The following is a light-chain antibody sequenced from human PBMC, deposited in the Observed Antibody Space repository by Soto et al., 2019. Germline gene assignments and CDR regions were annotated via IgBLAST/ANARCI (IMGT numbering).Light chain of an antibody. J-gene: IGKJ5*01. V-gene: IGKV3-15*01. CDR3: QQYDNWPIT. Sequence: EVVMTQSPATLSVSPGERAILSCRASRSVNNNYLAWYQQKPGQAPRLLIYGVSTRATDTPARFSGSGSGTEFTIMISSVQCEDFPVYYCQQYDNWPITFGQGTRLEIK. CDR2: GVS. CDR1: RSVNNN.